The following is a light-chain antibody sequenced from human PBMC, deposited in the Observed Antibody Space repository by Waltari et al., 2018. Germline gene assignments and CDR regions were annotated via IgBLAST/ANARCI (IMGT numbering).Light chain of an antibody. CDR1: QSISTY. V-gene: IGKV3-11*01. Sequence: EIVLTQSPVTLSLSPGDRATLSCRASQSISTYLAWYQPKPGQAPRLLIYDASNRATGIPARFSGSGSGTDFTLTISSLESEDFAVYYCQQRNSWPRTFGRGTKVEIK. CDR2: DAS. J-gene: IGKJ4*02. CDR3: QQRNSWPRT.